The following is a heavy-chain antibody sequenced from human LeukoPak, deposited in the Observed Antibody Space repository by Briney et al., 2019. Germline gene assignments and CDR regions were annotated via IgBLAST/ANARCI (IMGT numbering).Heavy chain of an antibody. Sequence: SGGSLRLSCAASGFTFSSYSMNWVRQAPGKGLEWVSSISSSSSYIYYADSVKGRFTISRDNAKNSLYLQMNSLRADDTAVYYCARPDEQQLVRDAFDIWGQGTMVTVSS. CDR3: ARPDEQQLVRDAFDI. D-gene: IGHD6-13*01. V-gene: IGHV3-21*01. CDR2: ISSSSSYI. CDR1: GFTFSSYS. J-gene: IGHJ3*02.